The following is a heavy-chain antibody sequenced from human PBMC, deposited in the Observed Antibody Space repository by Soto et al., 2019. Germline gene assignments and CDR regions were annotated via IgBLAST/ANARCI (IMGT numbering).Heavy chain of an antibody. Sequence: GGSLRLSCAASGFTFSSYGMHWVRQAPGKGLEWVAVIWYDGSNKYYADSVKGRFTISRDNSKNTLYLQMNSLRAEDTAVYYCARDSGGEDYYFDYWGQGTLVTVSS. V-gene: IGHV3-33*01. CDR3: ARDSGGEDYYFDY. J-gene: IGHJ4*02. D-gene: IGHD3-16*01. CDR2: IWYDGSNK. CDR1: GFTFSSYG.